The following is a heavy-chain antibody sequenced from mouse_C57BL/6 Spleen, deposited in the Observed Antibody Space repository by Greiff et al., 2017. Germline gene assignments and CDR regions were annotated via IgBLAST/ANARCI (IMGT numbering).Heavy chain of an antibody. V-gene: IGHV14-2*01. Sequence: VQLQQSGAELVKPGASVKLSCTASGFTFTDYYMHWVKQRTEQGLEWIGRIDPEDGETKYTPKFQGKATITADTSSNTASLQLSSLTSEATAVYYCDRRGGARGYDFDYWGQGTTLTVAS. CDR1: GFTFTDYY. D-gene: IGHD2-14*01. CDR2: IDPEDGET. J-gene: IGHJ2*01. CDR3: DRRGGARGYDFDY.